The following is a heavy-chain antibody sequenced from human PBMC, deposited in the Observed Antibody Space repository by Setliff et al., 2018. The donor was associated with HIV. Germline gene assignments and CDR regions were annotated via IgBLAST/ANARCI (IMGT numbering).Heavy chain of an antibody. J-gene: IGHJ4*02. CDR3: ARDDPAGGIDY. D-gene: IGHD1-26*01. CDR2: IKEDGSET. V-gene: IGHV3-7*01. CDR1: GFTFSNFW. Sequence: QPGGSLRLSCATSGFTFSNFWMTWVRQAPGKGLEWVANIKEDGSETFYVDSVKGRFTVSRDNAKNSLYLQMNSLRAEDTAIYYCARDDPAGGIDYWGQGTLVTVPS.